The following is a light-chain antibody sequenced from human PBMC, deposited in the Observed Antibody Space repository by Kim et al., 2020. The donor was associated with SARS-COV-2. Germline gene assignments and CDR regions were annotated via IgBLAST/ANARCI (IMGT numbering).Light chain of an antibody. CDR3: LQDYDYPWT. V-gene: IGKV1-6*01. Sequence: IQMTQSPSSLSASVGDSVTITCRASQGIRKDLGWYQQKPGKAPKLLIYAASSLQTGVPSRFSGSGSGTTFTLTISSLQPEDFANYYCLQDYDYPWTFGQGTKVDIK. CDR1: QGIRKD. J-gene: IGKJ1*01. CDR2: AAS.